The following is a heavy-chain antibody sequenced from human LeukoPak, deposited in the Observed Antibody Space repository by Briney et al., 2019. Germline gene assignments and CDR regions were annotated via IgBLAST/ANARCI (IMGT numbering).Heavy chain of an antibody. Sequence: APVKVSCKASGYTFTGYYMHWVRQAPGQGLEWMGWINPNSGGTNYAQKFQGRVTMTRDTSISTAYMELSRLRSDDTAVYYCARGLITIFGVVRPTDYWGQGTLVTVSS. CDR2: INPNSGGT. D-gene: IGHD3-3*01. V-gene: IGHV1-2*02. J-gene: IGHJ4*02. CDR1: GYTFTGYY. CDR3: ARGLITIFGVVRPTDY.